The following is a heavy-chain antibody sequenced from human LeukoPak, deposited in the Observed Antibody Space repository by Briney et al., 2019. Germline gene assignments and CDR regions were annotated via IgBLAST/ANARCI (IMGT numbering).Heavy chain of an antibody. Sequence: SETLSLTCTVSGGSISSSYWSWIRQPAGKGLEWIGRINTSGITNYDPSLKSRVTMSVDTSKGQFSLKLSSVTAADTAVYYCTKGPGAISKEAFDIWGQGTMVTVSS. CDR1: GGSISSSY. V-gene: IGHV4-4*07. CDR2: INTSGIT. D-gene: IGHD3-3*01. J-gene: IGHJ3*02. CDR3: TKGPGAISKEAFDI.